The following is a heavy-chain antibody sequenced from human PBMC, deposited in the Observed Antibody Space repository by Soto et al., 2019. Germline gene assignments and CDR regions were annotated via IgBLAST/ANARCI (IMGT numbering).Heavy chain of an antibody. Sequence: PSETLSLTCAVYGGPFSGYSWTWIRQPPGTGLEWIGEINHSGSTNHNPSLKSRVTISVDTSKNQFSLKLSSVTAADTAVYYCAGGDEYSSSWYHWGQGTLVTVS. J-gene: IGHJ1*01. CDR3: AGGDEYSSSWYH. CDR2: INHSGST. D-gene: IGHD6-13*01. CDR1: GGPFSGYS. V-gene: IGHV4-34*01.